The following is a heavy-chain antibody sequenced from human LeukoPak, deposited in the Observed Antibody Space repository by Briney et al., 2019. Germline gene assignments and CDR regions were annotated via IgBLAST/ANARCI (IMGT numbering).Heavy chain of an antibody. CDR2: IDHSGST. Sequence: SETLSLTCAVYGGSFSGYFWSWIRQPPGKGLEWIGAIDHSGSTNYNPSLKSRVTISVDTSKNQFSLKLSSVTAADTAVYYCARRTYYYDSSGLGGLDYWGQGTLVTVSS. CDR1: GGSFSGYF. J-gene: IGHJ4*02. V-gene: IGHV4-34*01. D-gene: IGHD3-22*01. CDR3: ARRTYYYDSSGLGGLDY.